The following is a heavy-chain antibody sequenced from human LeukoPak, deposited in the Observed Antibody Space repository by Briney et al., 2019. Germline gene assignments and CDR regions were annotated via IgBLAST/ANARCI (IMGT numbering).Heavy chain of an antibody. Sequence: GGSLRLSCAATGFTFSTYSMNWVRQAPGKGLEWVSYISSSSSNIYYADSVRGRFTISRDNAKNSLYLQMNSLRAEDTAVYYCARVVGYYFDYWGQGTLVTVSS. J-gene: IGHJ4*02. CDR3: ARVVGYYFDY. CDR2: ISSSSSNI. D-gene: IGHD3-10*01. V-gene: IGHV3-21*01. CDR1: GFTFSTYS.